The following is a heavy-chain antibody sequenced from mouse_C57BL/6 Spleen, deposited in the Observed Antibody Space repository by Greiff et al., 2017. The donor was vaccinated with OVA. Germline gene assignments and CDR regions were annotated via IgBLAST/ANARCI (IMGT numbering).Heavy chain of an antibody. V-gene: IGHV2-6*01. CDR2: IWGVGST. Sequence: VKLVESGPGLVAPSQSLSITCTVSGFSLTSYGVDWVRQSPGKGLEWLGVIWGVGSTNYNSALKSRLSISKDNSKSQVFLKMNSLQTDDTAMYYCASRDDDGAWFAYWGQGTLVTVSA. CDR3: ASRDDDGAWFAY. J-gene: IGHJ3*01. D-gene: IGHD2-4*01. CDR1: GFSLTSYG.